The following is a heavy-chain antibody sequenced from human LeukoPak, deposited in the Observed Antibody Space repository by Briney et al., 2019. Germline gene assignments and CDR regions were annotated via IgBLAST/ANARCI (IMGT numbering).Heavy chain of an antibody. CDR2: IYHSGST. CDR3: ARDNSRRASDYSKGGWFDP. D-gene: IGHD4-11*01. V-gene: IGHV4-38-2*02. Sequence: SETLSLTCTVSGYSISSGYYWGWIGQPPGNGLDWIGRIYHSGSTYYYPSLMSRVTISVDTSTNQFSLKLSSVTAADTAVYYCARDNSRRASDYSKGGWFDPWGQGTLVTVSS. CDR1: GYSISSGYY. J-gene: IGHJ5*02.